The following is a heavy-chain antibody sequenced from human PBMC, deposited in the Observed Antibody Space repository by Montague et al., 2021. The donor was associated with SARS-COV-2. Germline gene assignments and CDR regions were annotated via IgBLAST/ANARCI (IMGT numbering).Heavy chain of an antibody. CDR1: GGSITNYY. CDR2: IFNNGDI. CDR3: ARYCERSLDV. J-gene: IGHJ6*02. Sequence: SETLSLTCTVSGGSITNYYWSWIRQPPGKGLEWIVKIFNNGDIDYNPSLRSRVIISVDTSKSQFSLKVTSVTAADTAGYYCARYCERSLDVWGQGTTATVSS. D-gene: IGHD2-21*01. V-gene: IGHV4-4*09.